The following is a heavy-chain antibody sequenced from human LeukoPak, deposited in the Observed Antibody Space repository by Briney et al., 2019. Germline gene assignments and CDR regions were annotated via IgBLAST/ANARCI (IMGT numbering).Heavy chain of an antibody. J-gene: IGHJ4*02. CDR3: AREIRFLEWFDN. D-gene: IGHD3-3*01. CDR2: IYYSGRT. Sequence: PSETLSLTCTVSGGSISSGDYYWSWIRQHPGKGLEWIGYIYYSGRTYYSPSLKSRVTISVDTSKNQFSLKLSSVTAADTAVYYCAREIRFLEWFDNWGQGTLVTVSS. V-gene: IGHV4-31*03. CDR1: GGSISSGDYY.